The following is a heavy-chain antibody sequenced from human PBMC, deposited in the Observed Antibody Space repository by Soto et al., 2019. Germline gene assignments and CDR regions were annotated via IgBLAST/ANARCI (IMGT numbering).Heavy chain of an antibody. CDR2: ISAYNGNT. V-gene: IGHV1-18*01. J-gene: IGHJ6*03. CDR1: GYTFTSYG. CDR3: ARGVVPAARLTKGSSAGEYCYYYMDV. Sequence: ASVKVSCKASGYTFTSYGISWVRQAPGQGLEWMGWISAYNGNTNYAQKLQGRVTMTTDTATSTAYMELRSLRSDDTAVYYCARGVVPAARLTKGSSAGEYCYYYMDVWGKGTTVTVSS. D-gene: IGHD2-2*01.